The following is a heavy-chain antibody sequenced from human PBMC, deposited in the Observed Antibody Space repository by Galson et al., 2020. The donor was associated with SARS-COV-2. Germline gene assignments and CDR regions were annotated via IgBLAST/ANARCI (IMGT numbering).Heavy chain of an antibody. CDR1: GGSINSYY. V-gene: IGHV4-59*12. Sequence: SETLSLTCTVSGGSINSYYWSWIRQPPGKGLEWIAYVVSSANTNYNPSLKSRVTMSLDTSKRQFSLNLRSVTAADTAVYYCARGRDFSGYQKWFDYWGQGTLVTVSS. D-gene: IGHD3-22*01. J-gene: IGHJ5*01. CDR3: ARGRDFSGYQKWFDY. CDR2: VVSSANT.